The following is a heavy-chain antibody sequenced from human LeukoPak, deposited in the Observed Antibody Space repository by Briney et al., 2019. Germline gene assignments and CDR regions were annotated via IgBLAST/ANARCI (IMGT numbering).Heavy chain of an antibody. V-gene: IGHV3-30*18. J-gene: IGHJ4*02. Sequence: PGGSLRLSCAASGFTLSSYGMHWVRQAPGKGLEWVAVISYDGSNKYYADSVKGRFTISRDNSKNTLYLQMNSLRAEDTAVYYCAKGHDIPTPGHYWGQGTLVTVSS. D-gene: IGHD2-15*01. CDR2: ISYDGSNK. CDR1: GFTLSSYG. CDR3: AKGHDIPTPGHY.